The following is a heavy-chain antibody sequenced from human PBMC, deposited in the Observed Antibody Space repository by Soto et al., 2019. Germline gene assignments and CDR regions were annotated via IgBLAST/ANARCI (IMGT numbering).Heavy chain of an antibody. CDR1: GFTVSSNY. J-gene: IGHJ4*02. CDR3: ARDRGDYPFDY. V-gene: IGHV3-53*01. CDR2: IYSGGST. Sequence: GGSLRLSCAAPGFTVSSNYMSWVRQAPGKGLEWVSVIYSGGSTYYADSVKGRFTISRDNSKNTLYLQMNSLRAEDTAVYYCARDRGDYPFDYWGQGTLVTVSS. D-gene: IGHD2-21*02.